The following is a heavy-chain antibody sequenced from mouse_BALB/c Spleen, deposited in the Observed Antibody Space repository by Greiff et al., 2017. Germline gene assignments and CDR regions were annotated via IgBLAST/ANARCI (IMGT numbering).Heavy chain of an antibody. J-gene: IGHJ3*01. D-gene: IGHD2-14*01. CDR1: GFTFSSYG. V-gene: IGHV5-6-3*01. Sequence: EVQLVESGGGLVQPGGSLKLSCEASGFTFSSYGMSWVRQTPDKRLELVATINSNGGSTYYPDSVKGRFTISRDNAKNTLYLQMSSLKSEDTAMYYCAREGGYFAWFAYWGQGTLVTVSA. CDR2: INSNGGST. CDR3: AREGGYFAWFAY.